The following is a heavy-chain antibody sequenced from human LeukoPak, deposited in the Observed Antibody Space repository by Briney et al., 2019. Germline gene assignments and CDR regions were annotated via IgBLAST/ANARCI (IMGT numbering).Heavy chain of an antibody. CDR3: AIRRGYYDSSGYYYEEDY. V-gene: IGHV3-30*04. CDR1: GFTFSSYA. CDR2: ISYDGSNK. J-gene: IGHJ4*02. Sequence: GGSLRLSCAASGFTFSSYAMHWVRQAPGKGLEWVAVISYDGSNKYYADSVKGRFTISRDNAKNSLYLQMNSLRAEDTAVYYCAIRRGYYDSSGYYYEEDYWGQGTLVTVSS. D-gene: IGHD3-22*01.